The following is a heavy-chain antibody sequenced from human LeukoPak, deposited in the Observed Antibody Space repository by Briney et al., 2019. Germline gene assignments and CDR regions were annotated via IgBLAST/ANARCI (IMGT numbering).Heavy chain of an antibody. V-gene: IGHV3-21*01. J-gene: IGHJ4*02. CDR3: ASQYCSGGSCYSQN. Sequence: TGGSLRLSCAASGFTFSSYSMNWVRQAPGKGLEWVSSISSSSSYIYYADSVKGRFTISRDNAKNSLYLQMNSLRAEDTAVYYCASQYCSGGSCYSQNWGQGTLVTVSS. CDR2: ISSSSSYI. D-gene: IGHD2-15*01. CDR1: GFTFSSYS.